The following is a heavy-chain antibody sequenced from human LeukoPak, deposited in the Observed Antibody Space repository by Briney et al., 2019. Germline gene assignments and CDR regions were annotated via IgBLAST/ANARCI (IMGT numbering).Heavy chain of an antibody. V-gene: IGHV3-7*01. D-gene: IGHD4-11*01. CDR3: ATYSTRNAREFQS. Sequence: GFLRLSCETSGFIFSNCWMTWVRQAPGKGLEWVANIKTDASEKYYADSVKGRFTISRDNAKNSLYLQMNSLRAEDTAVYYCATYSTRNAREFQSWGQGTLVTVSS. CDR2: IKTDASEK. CDR1: GFIFSNCW. J-gene: IGHJ1*01.